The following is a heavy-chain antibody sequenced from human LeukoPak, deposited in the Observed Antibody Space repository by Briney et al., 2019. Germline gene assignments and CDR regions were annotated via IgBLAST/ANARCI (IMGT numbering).Heavy chain of an antibody. CDR2: INPHSGGT. D-gene: IGHD2-8*01. V-gene: IGHV1-2*02. CDR3: ARGGAHILLMGYAENWFDP. CDR1: GYTFTDYY. Sequence: ASVKVSCKASGYTFTDYYMHWVRQAPGQGLEWMGWINPHSGGTDHAQKFQGRVTMTRDMSTSTVYMELSSLRSEDTAVYYCARGGAHILLMGYAENWFDPWGQGTLVTVSS. J-gene: IGHJ5*02.